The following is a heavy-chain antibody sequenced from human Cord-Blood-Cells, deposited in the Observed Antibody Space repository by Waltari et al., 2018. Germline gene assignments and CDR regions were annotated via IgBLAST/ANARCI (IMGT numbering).Heavy chain of an antibody. D-gene: IGHD3-10*01. Sequence: QVQLQQWGAGLLKPSETLSLTCAVYGGSFRGYYWSWIRQPPGKGLEWIGEINHSGSTNYNPSLKSRVTISVDTSKNQFSLKLSSVTAADTAVYYCARGGSPFGLWPFMIWGQGTLVTVSS. CDR1: GGSFRGYY. V-gene: IGHV4-34*01. CDR3: ARGGSPFGLWPFMI. CDR2: INHSGST. J-gene: IGHJ4*02.